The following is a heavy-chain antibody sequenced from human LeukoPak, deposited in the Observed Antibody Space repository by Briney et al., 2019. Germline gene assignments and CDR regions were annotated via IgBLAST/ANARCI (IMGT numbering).Heavy chain of an antibody. CDR3: AKGHYYDSSGYSIDY. CDR2: IGGRDGGT. Sequence: GASLRLSCAASGFIFSNYAMSWVRQAPGKGLEWVSAIGGRDGGTYYADSVKGRFTVSRDDPKNTLYLQMNTLRVEDTAVYYCAKGHYYDSSGYSIDYWGQGTLVTVSS. V-gene: IGHV3-23*01. D-gene: IGHD3-22*01. CDR1: GFIFSNYA. J-gene: IGHJ4*02.